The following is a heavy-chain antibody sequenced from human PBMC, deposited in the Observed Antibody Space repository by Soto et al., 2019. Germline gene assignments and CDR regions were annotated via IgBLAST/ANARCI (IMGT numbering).Heavy chain of an antibody. Sequence: SVKVSWKATGFTFTSSAVQWVRQARGQRLEWIGWIDVGSGNTNYAQKLQGRVTMTTDTSTSTAYMELRSLRSEDTAVYYCATLVEMATMIDYWGQGTLVTVSS. J-gene: IGHJ4*02. CDR1: GFTFTSSA. D-gene: IGHD5-12*01. CDR2: IDVGSGNT. CDR3: ATLVEMATMIDY. V-gene: IGHV1-58*01.